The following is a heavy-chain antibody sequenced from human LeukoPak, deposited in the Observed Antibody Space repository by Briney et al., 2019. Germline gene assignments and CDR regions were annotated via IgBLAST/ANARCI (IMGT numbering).Heavy chain of an antibody. CDR1: GYSFTNNW. Sequence: GESLKISCQGSGYSFTNNWIGWVRHMPGKGLEWMGIIYPGDSDTRYNPSFQGQVTISADQSISTAYLQWSSLKASDTATYYCARPSGSSLNFWGQGTLVTVSS. J-gene: IGHJ4*02. CDR3: ARPSGSSLNF. D-gene: IGHD3-10*01. CDR2: IYPGDSDT. V-gene: IGHV5-51*01.